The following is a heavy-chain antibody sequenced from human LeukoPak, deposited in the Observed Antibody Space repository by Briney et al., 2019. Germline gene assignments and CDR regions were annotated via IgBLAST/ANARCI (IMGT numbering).Heavy chain of an antibody. CDR1: GGFISIRSYV. V-gene: IGHV4-39*07. J-gene: IGHJ4*02. D-gene: IGHD2-21*01. Sequence: SDTVSPMRTVYGGFISIRSYVWAWVRQRPGKGLEWNTSIYYSKTTYYNQCLKTRVTISVHTSRNLFSLNLSSATPADSVPFSCGSGYSQLGSSFWGQGTLVTVSS. CDR2: IYYSKTT. CDR3: GSGYSQLGSSF.